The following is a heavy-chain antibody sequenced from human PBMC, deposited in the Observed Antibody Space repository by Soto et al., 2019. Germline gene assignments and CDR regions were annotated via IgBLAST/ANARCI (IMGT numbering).Heavy chain of an antibody. V-gene: IGHV3-48*03. CDR3: AREGRVGGIDY. J-gene: IGHJ4*02. CDR2: ISSIGVAT. CDR1: GFTFSIHE. D-gene: IGHD6-19*01. Sequence: PGGSLRLSCAASGFTFSIHEMNCVRQAPGKGLEWVSYISSIGVATYYADSVKGRFTISRDNAKNSLYLQMNSLRAEDTAVYYCAREGRVGGIDYWGQGAPVTVSS.